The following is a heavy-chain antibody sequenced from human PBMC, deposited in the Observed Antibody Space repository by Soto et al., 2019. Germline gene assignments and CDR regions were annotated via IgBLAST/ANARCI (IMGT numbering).Heavy chain of an antibody. Sequence: GASVKVSCKASGYTFTSYGISWVRQAPGQGLEWMGWISAYNGNTNYAQKLQGRVTMTTDTSTSTAHMELRSLRSDDTAVYYCAGNDFWSGYNWIDPSGQGTLVTVST. J-gene: IGHJ5*02. CDR3: AGNDFWSGYNWIDP. D-gene: IGHD3-3*01. CDR1: GYTFTSYG. CDR2: ISAYNGNT. V-gene: IGHV1-18*01.